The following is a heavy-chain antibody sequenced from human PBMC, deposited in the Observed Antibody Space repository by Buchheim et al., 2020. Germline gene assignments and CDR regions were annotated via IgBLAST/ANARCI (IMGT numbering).Heavy chain of an antibody. CDR1: GFTVSNYY. D-gene: IGHD3-22*01. CDR2: IFSGGST. V-gene: IGHV3-66*01. Sequence: EVHLVESGGGLVQPGGSLSLSCAASGFTVSNYYVSWVRQAPGKGLEWVSVIFSGGSTYYISAVEGRFTISRDSFRNIIYLQMHNLRVEDTAVYYCATETYYYDPEGWRPFDSWGQGT. J-gene: IGHJ4*02. CDR3: ATETYYYDPEGWRPFDS.